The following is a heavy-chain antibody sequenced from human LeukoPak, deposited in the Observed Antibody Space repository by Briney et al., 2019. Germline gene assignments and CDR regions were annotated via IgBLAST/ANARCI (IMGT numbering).Heavy chain of an antibody. CDR1: GGSISSGSYY. V-gene: IGHV4-61*02. CDR3: AIEEVVIPFHY. CDR2: IYTSGST. Sequence: SQTLSLTCTVSGGSISSGSYYWSWIRQPAGKGLEWIGRIYTSGSTNYNPSLKSRVTISVDTSKNQFSLKLSSVTAADTAVYYCAIEEVVIPFHYWGQGTLVTVSS. D-gene: IGHD3-22*01. J-gene: IGHJ4*02.